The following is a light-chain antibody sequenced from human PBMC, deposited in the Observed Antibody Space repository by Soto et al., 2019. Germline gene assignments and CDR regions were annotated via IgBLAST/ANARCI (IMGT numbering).Light chain of an antibody. V-gene: IGKV3-20*01. J-gene: IGKJ4*01. Sequence: TQSPSTLSASVGDRVTITCRANQSIYTWLAWYQHKPGQAPRLLIYGASSRATGIPDRFSGSGSGTEFTLTISRLEPEDFAVYYCHQYGSLPFTFGGGTKVEIK. CDR2: GAS. CDR3: HQYGSLPFT. CDR1: QSIYTW.